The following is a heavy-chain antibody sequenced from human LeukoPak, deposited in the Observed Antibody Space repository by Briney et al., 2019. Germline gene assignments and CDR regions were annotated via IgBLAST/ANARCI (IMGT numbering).Heavy chain of an antibody. CDR2: ISGSGGST. CDR3: AKDPSHEFDP. V-gene: IGHV3-23*01. CDR1: GFTFSSYA. J-gene: IGHJ5*02. Sequence: GGSLRLSCAASGFTFSSYAMGWVRQAPGKGLEWVSAISGSGGSTYYADSVKGRFTISRDNPKNTLYLQMNSLRAEDTAVYYCAKDPSHEFDPWGQGTLVTVSS.